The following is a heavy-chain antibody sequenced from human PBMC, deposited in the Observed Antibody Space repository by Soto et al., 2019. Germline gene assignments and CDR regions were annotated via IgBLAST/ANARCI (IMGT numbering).Heavy chain of an antibody. CDR2: IYYSGST. CDR1: GGSISSYY. CDR3: ASYGDFDAFDI. V-gene: IGHV4-59*01. Sequence: SETLSLTCTVSGGSISSYYWSWIRQPPGKGLEWIGYIYYSGSTNYNPSLKSRVTISVDTSKNQFSLKLSSVTAADTAVYYCASYGDFDAFDIWGQGTMVT. J-gene: IGHJ3*02. D-gene: IGHD4-17*01.